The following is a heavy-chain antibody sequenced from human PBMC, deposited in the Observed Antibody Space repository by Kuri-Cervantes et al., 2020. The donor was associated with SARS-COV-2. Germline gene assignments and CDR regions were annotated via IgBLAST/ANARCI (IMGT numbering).Heavy chain of an antibody. D-gene: IGHD2-2*01. CDR1: GGSISSYY. CDR3: ARRSGYCSSTSCYSFDY. J-gene: IGHJ4*02. V-gene: IGHV4-4*07. Sequence: SETLSLTCTVSGGSISSYYWSWIRQPAGKGLEWIGRIYTSGSTNYNPSLKSRVTISVDTSKNQFSLKLSSVTAADTAVYYCARRSGYCSSTSCYSFDYWGQGTLVTVSS. CDR2: IYTSGST.